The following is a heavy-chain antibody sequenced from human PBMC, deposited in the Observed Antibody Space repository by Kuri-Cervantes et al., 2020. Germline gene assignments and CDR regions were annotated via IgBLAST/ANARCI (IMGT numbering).Heavy chain of an antibody. CDR2: MTWDSGTL. CDR1: GFTFDAYA. CDR3: AVAGYSAYEDFDY. Sequence: GGSLRLSCAASGFTFDAYAMHWVRQAPGKGLEWVSSMTWDSGTLGYADSVKGRFTISRDNAKNSLYLHMNSLRREDTALYYCAVAGYSAYEDFDYWGQGILVTVSS. J-gene: IGHJ4*02. V-gene: IGHV3-9*01. D-gene: IGHD5-12*01.